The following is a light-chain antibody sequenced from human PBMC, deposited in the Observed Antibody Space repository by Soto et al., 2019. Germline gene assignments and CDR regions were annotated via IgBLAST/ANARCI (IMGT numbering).Light chain of an antibody. V-gene: IGKV1-5*03. J-gene: IGKJ1*01. CDR2: KAS. Sequence: DIQMTQSPSTLSGSVGDRVTITCRASQTISSWLAWYQQKPGKAPKPLIYKASTFKSGVPSRFSGSGSGTEFTLTISSLQPDDFATYYCQHYTSYSAAFGQGTQVELK. CDR1: QTISSW. CDR3: QHYTSYSAA.